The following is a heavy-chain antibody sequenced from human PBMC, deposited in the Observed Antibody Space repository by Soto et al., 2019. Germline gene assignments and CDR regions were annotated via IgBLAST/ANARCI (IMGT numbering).Heavy chain of an antibody. CDR3: ANHGGFDF. CDR1: GFTFSSSG. CDR2: ISIRGDYR. V-gene: IGHV3-23*01. Sequence: EGQLLQSGGGLVQPGASLRLSCAASGFTFSSSGMSWVRQAPGKGLEWVSSISIRGDYRYYADSVKGRFTISRDNSKNTLYLQMSSLKAEDTALYYCANHGGFDFWGQGTMVAVSS. J-gene: IGHJ3*01. D-gene: IGHD4-17*01.